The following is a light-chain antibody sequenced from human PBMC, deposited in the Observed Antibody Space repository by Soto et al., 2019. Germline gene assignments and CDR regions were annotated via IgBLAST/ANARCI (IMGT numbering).Light chain of an antibody. CDR1: QRISTW. Sequence: DIQMTQFPSTLSASVGDRVTITCRASQRISTWLAWYQQKPGKAPKVLIYKASSLESGVPSRFSGSGSGTEFTLTISSLQPDDFATYYCHQYNNYSPTFGQGTKLEIK. V-gene: IGKV1-5*03. CDR3: HQYNNYSPT. CDR2: KAS. J-gene: IGKJ2*01.